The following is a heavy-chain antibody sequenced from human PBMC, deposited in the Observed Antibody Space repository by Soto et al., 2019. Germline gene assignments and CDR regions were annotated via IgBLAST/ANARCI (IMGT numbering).Heavy chain of an antibody. D-gene: IGHD3-10*01. CDR3: ARDWLGIAY. J-gene: IGHJ4*02. Sequence: QVQLVQSGAAVKKPGASVKVSCKASGYTFTSYGISWVRQAPGQGLGWMGWINPYSGNTNYAQKRQGRVTMTTHTSTNTAYMELKSLRSDDTAVYYCARDWLGIAYWGQGTLVTVSS. CDR1: GYTFTSYG. CDR2: INPYSGNT. V-gene: IGHV1-18*01.